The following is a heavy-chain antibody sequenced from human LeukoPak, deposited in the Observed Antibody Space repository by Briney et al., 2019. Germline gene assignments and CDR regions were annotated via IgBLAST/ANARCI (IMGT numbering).Heavy chain of an antibody. Sequence: GGSLRLSCAAFGFTVNSKYMCWVRQAPGKGLEWVSVIYSGGSTFYADSVKGRFTISRDNARNTLYLQMNSLRPEDTAIYYCASDRVFYGLDVWGQGTTVTVSS. V-gene: IGHV3-66*01. CDR2: IYSGGST. J-gene: IGHJ6*02. CDR3: ASDRVFYGLDV. CDR1: GFTVNSKY.